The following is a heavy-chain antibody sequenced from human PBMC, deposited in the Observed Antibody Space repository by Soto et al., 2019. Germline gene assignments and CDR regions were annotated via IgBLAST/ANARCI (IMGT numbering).Heavy chain of an antibody. V-gene: IGHV4-34*08. CDR3: GGPRYSGGGHAWWFDP. CDR2: INPGGIT. Sequence: PSETLSLTCAVYGWTLCGYYWTWIRQHPGKGLEWIGEINPGGITNYNPSVKSRLTISVDTSKNQFSLKLSSVTAADTAVYYCGGPRYSGGGHAWWFDPWGQGTLVTVS. CDR1: GWTLCGYY. J-gene: IGHJ5*02. D-gene: IGHD6-19*01.